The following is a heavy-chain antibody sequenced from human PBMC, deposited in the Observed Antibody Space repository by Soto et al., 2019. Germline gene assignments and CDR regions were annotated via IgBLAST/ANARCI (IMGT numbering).Heavy chain of an antibody. J-gene: IGHJ5*02. CDR2: IYHTGNA. CDR1: GDSISNSRFY. V-gene: IGHV4-39*01. CDR3: ARLGAYYQSLDP. Sequence: PSETLSLTCSVSGDSISNSRFYWAWIRQPPGKGLEWIGSIYHTGNAYYNPSLKSRVTITVDTSKNQFSLKLTSVTASDTAVYYCARLGAYYQSLDPWGQGTVVTVSS. D-gene: IGHD2-21*01.